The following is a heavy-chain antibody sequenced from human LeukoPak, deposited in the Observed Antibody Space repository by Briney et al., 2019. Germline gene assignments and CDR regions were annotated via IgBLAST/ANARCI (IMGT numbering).Heavy chain of an antibody. CDR3: AKVVLLLTASDAFDF. D-gene: IGHD2-21*02. V-gene: IGHV3-23*01. CDR2: ISGNYGST. J-gene: IGHJ3*01. CDR1: GFTFSSNA. Sequence: GGSLRLSCAASGFTFSSNAMSWVRQAPGKGLEWVSTISGNYGSTYYADSAKGRFTISRDNFKNTVFMRVNSLRAEDTAVYYCAKVVLLLTASDAFDFWGQGTKVTVSS.